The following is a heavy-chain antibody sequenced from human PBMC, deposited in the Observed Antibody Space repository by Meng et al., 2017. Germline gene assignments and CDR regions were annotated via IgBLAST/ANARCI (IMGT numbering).Heavy chain of an antibody. D-gene: IGHD4-23*01. CDR1: GFTFSSYS. Sequence: GESLKISCAASGFTFSSYSMNWVRQAPGKGLEWVSSISSSSSYIYYADSVKGRFTISRDNAKNSLYLQMNSLRAEDTAVNYCARARKTTVDPYFQHWGQGTLVTVSS. V-gene: IGHV3-21*01. J-gene: IGHJ1*01. CDR2: ISSSSSYI. CDR3: ARARKTTVDPYFQH.